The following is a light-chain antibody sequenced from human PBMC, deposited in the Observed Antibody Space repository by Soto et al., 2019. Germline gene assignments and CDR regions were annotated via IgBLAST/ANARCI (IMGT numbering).Light chain of an antibody. CDR3: QQYNSWPRT. CDR2: LAS. Sequence: EIVMTQSPATLSVSPGERATLSCGASQSVSSNLAWYQQKPGQAPRLLIYLASARATGIPARFSGSGSGTEFTLTISSLQSEDFAVYYCQQYNSWPRTFGQGTKVDIK. J-gene: IGKJ1*01. CDR1: QSVSSN. V-gene: IGKV3-15*01.